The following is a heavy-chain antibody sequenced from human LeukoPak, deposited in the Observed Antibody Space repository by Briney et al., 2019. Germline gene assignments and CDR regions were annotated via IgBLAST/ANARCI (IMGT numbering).Heavy chain of an antibody. CDR3: ARGLDYSPYYFDY. CDR1: GASISSYS. J-gene: IGHJ4*02. D-gene: IGHD4-11*01. V-gene: IGHV4-59*01. CDR2: IYYSGST. Sequence: SETLSLTCTVSGASISSYSWSWIRQPPGKGLRGIGYIYYSGSTYYNPSLKSRVTISVDTSKNQFSLKLSSVTAADTAVYYCARGLDYSPYYFDYWGQGTLVTVSS.